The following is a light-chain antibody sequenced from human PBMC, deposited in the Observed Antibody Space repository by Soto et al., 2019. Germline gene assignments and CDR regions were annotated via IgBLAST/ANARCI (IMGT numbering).Light chain of an antibody. J-gene: IGKJ2*01. V-gene: IGKV3-11*01. CDR3: QQRSNGPAYT. CDR1: QSVSSH. CDR2: DAS. Sequence: EVVLTQSPATLSLSPGERATLSCRASQSVSSHLAWYQQKPGQAPRLLIYDASTRVTGIPGRFSGSGSATDFTLTISSLEPEDLAFYYCQQRSNGPAYTFGQGTRLDIQ.